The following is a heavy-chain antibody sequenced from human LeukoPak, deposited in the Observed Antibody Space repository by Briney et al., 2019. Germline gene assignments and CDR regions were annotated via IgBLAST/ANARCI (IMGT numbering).Heavy chain of an antibody. CDR1: GGTFSSYA. D-gene: IGHD3-22*01. V-gene: IGHV1-69*13. J-gene: IGHJ6*02. Sequence: ASVKVSCEASGGTFSSYAISWVRQAPGQGLEWMGGIIPIFGTANYAQKLQGRVTITADESTSTAYMELSSLRSEDTAVYYCARLCSDYYDSSGYHYYYYGMDVWGQGTTVTVSS. CDR3: ARLCSDYYDSSGYHYYYYGMDV. CDR2: IIPIFGTA.